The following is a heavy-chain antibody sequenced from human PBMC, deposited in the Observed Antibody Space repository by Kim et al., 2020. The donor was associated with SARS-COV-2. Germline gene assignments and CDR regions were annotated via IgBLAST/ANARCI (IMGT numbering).Heavy chain of an antibody. CDR1: GYTFTSYG. Sequence: ASVKVSCKASGYTFTSYGISWVRQAPGQGLEWMGWISAYNGNTNYAQKLQGRVTMTTDTSTSTAYMELRSLRSDDTAVYYCARAPSYDSSGYYLGDFDYWGQGTLVTVSS. V-gene: IGHV1-18*01. D-gene: IGHD3-22*01. J-gene: IGHJ4*02. CDR2: ISAYNGNT. CDR3: ARAPSYDSSGYYLGDFDY.